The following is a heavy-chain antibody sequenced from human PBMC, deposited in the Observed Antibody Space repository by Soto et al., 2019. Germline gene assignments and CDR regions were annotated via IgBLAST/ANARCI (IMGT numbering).Heavy chain of an antibody. J-gene: IGHJ4*02. CDR1: GGSISSGGSY. V-gene: IGHV4-30-4*01. D-gene: IGHD2-2*01. Sequence: NPSETLSLTCTVSGGSISSGGSYLGWIRQPPGKGLEWIGYIYYSGNTIRNASLRSRVTLSVATSKNQFSLNLSSVTAADTAVYYCVRYCSTTKCPFDYWGQGALVTVSS. CDR2: IYYSGNT. CDR3: VRYCSTTKCPFDY.